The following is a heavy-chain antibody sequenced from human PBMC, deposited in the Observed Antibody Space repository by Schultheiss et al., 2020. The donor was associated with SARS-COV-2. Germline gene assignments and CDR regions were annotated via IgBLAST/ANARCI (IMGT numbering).Heavy chain of an antibody. V-gene: IGHV3-23*01. Sequence: GGSLRLSCAASGFTFSSYAMSWVRRAPGKGLEWVSAISGSGGSTYYADSVKGRFTISRDNSKNTLYLQMNSLRAEDTAVYYCARAGSYSGYYYYMDVWGKGTTVTVSS. J-gene: IGHJ6*03. CDR2: ISGSGGST. CDR1: GFTFSSYA. D-gene: IGHD1-26*01. CDR3: ARAGSYSGYYYYMDV.